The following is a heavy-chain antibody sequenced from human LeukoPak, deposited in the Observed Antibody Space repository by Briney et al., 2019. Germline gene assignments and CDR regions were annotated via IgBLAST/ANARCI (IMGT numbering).Heavy chain of an antibody. V-gene: IGHV4-59*01. CDR3: AREGTSGTHLNWFDP. CDR2: IYGSGST. D-gene: IGHD1-1*01. J-gene: IGHJ5*02. CDR1: GGSISSYY. Sequence: SETLSLTCTVSGGSISSYYWSWIRQPPGKGLEWIGHIYGSGSTNYNPSLKSRVTLSVDTSKNQFSLKLSSVTAADTAVYYCAREGTSGTHLNWFDPWGQGTLVTVAS.